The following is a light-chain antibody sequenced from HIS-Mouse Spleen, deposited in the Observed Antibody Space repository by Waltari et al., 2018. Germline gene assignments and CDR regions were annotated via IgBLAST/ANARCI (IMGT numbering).Light chain of an antibody. V-gene: IGLV3-10*01. CDR3: YSTDSSGNHRV. CDR2: EDS. J-gene: IGLJ2*01. Sequence: SYELTQPPSVSVSPGQTARITCSGDALPKKYAYWYQQKSGQAPVLVIYEDSKRPSGIPVSFSGSSSGTMATLTISGAQVEDEAYYYCYSTDSSGNHRVFGGGTKLTVL. CDR1: ALPKKY.